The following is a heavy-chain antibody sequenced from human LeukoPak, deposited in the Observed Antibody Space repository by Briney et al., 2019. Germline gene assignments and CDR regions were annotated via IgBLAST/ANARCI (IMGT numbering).Heavy chain of an antibody. CDR1: GYSISSGYY. CDR2: IYHSGST. Sequence: SETLSLTCTVSGYSISSGYYWGWIRQPPGKGLEWIGSIYHSGSTYYNPSLKSRVTISVDTSKNQFSLKLSSVTAADTAVYYCARWGFYDILSGFDPWGQGTLVTVSS. J-gene: IGHJ5*02. CDR3: ARWGFYDILSGFDP. V-gene: IGHV4-38-2*02. D-gene: IGHD3-9*01.